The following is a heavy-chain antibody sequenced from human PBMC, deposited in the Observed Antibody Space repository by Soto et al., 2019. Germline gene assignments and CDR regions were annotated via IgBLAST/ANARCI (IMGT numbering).Heavy chain of an antibody. D-gene: IGHD1-1*01. CDR3: ARDQLEGNWFDP. Sequence: QLQLQESGSGLVKPSQTLSLTCAVSGGSISSGGYSWNWIRQPLGKGLEWIGYIYHSGSTYYNPSLKSRVTISVDKSKNHFSLKLTSVTAADTAVYYCARDQLEGNWFDPWGQGTLVTVSS. CDR1: GGSISSGGYS. V-gene: IGHV4-30-2*01. J-gene: IGHJ5*02. CDR2: IYHSGST.